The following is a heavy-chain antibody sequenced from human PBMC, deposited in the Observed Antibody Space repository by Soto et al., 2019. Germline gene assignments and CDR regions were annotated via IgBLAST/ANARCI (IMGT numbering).Heavy chain of an antibody. Sequence: PSETLSLTCTVSGGSISSSSYYWGWIRQPPGKGLEWIGSIYYSGSTYYNPSLKSRVTISVDTSKNQFSLKLSSVTAADTAVYYCAPYCSGGSCYGDSDSFDIWGQGTMVTVS. J-gene: IGHJ3*02. CDR3: APYCSGGSCYGDSDSFDI. D-gene: IGHD2-15*01. V-gene: IGHV4-39*01. CDR1: GGSISSSSYY. CDR2: IYYSGST.